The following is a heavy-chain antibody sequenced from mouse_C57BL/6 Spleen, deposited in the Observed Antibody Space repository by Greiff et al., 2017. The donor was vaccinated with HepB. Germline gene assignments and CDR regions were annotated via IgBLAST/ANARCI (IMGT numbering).Heavy chain of an antibody. CDR1: GYTFTSYW. J-gene: IGHJ1*03. V-gene: IGHV1-50*01. Sequence: VQLQQSGAELVKPGASVKLSCKASGYTFTSYWMQWVKQRPGQGLEWIGEIDPSDSYTNYNQKFKGKATLTVDTSSSTAYMQLSSLTSEDSAVYYCARRGQRYFDVWGTGTTVTVSS. CDR3: ARRGQRYFDV. CDR2: IDPSDSYT.